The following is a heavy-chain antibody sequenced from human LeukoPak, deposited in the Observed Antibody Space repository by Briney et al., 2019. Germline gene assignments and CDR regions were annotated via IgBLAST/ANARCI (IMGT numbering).Heavy chain of an antibody. J-gene: IGHJ4*02. D-gene: IGHD3-10*01. CDR1: GYTFASYY. V-gene: IGHV1-46*01. CDR2: INPSGGST. Sequence: ASVKVSCKASGYTFASYYMHWVRQAPGQGLEWMGIINPSGGSTSYAQKFQGRVTMTRDTSTSTVYMELSSLRSEDTAVYYCARRSRWRYGFDYWGQGTLVTVSS. CDR3: ARRSRWRYGFDY.